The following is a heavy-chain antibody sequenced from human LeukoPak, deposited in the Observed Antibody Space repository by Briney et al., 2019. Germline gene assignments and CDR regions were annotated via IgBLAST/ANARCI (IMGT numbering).Heavy chain of an antibody. CDR1: GGSISGSH. V-gene: IGHV4-59*01. CDR3: ARTGGDCSSGLCYYAMDV. D-gene: IGHD2-21*02. J-gene: IGHJ6*02. CDR2: IHYTGIT. Sequence: SETLSLTCFVSGGSISGSHWSWIRQSPGKGLEWIGYIHYTGITDYNPSLRSRVTLSIDLSKNQFSLRLSSVTAADTAVYYCARTGGDCSSGLCYYAMDVWGQGTTVTVS.